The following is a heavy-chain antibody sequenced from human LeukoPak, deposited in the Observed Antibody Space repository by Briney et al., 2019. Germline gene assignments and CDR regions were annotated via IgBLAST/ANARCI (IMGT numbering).Heavy chain of an antibody. V-gene: IGHV4-30-2*01. CDR1: GGSISSGGYS. Sequence: SQTLSLTCAVSGGSISSGGYSWSWIRQPPGKGLEWIGYIYHSGSTYYNPSLKSRVPISVDRSKNQFSLKLSSVTAADTAVYSCARGTSFGESGFEYWAREPWSPSPQ. CDR3: ARGTSFGESGFEY. CDR2: IYHSGST. J-gene: IGHJ4*02. D-gene: IGHD3-10*01.